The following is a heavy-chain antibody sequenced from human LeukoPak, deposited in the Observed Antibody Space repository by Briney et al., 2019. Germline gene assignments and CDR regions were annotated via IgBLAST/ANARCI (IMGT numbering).Heavy chain of an antibody. Sequence: GASVKVSCKASGYTFTSYGSSGVRQAPGQGLEWMGWISAYNGNTNYAQKLQGRVTMTTNTSTSTAYMALRSLRSDDTAVYYCARDLPIAAGNNWFDPWGQGTLVTVSS. D-gene: IGHD6-13*01. CDR2: ISAYNGNT. CDR3: ARDLPIAAGNNWFDP. V-gene: IGHV1-18*01. J-gene: IGHJ5*02. CDR1: GYTFTSYG.